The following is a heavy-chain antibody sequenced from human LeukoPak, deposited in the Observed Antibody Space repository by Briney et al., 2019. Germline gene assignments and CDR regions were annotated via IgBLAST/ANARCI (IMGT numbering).Heavy chain of an antibody. CDR2: INAGNGNT. V-gene: IGHV1-3*01. Sequence: ASVKVSCKASGYTFTSYGISWVRQAPGQGLEWMGWINAGNGNTKYSQKFQGRVTITRDTSASTAYMELSSLRSEDTAVYYCASSGAVAGRLDYWGQGTLVTVSS. CDR1: GYTFTSYG. J-gene: IGHJ4*02. D-gene: IGHD6-19*01. CDR3: ASSGAVAGRLDY.